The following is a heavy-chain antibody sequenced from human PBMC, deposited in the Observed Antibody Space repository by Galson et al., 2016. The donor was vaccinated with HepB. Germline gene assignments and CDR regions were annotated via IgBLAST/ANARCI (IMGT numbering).Heavy chain of an antibody. CDR1: GFTFSSYW. CDR2: TNTDGSDT. V-gene: IGHV3-74*01. Sequence: SLRLSCAASGFTFSSYWMHWVLQVPGKGLVMVARTNTDGSDTGYADSVKGRFTISRDNAKNTLYLQMNTLRAEDTAVYYCARDYLTYTGSYLYSWGQRTLVTVSS. CDR3: ARDYLTYTGSYLYS. J-gene: IGHJ4*02. D-gene: IGHD1-26*01.